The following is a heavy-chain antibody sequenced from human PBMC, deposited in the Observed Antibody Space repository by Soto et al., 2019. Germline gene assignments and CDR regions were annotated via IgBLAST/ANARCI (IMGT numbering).Heavy chain of an antibody. Sequence: PXETLSLTCPVSGSSISGNNYYWGRLRQPPGKGLEWIGSIFFSGSTQSNESLKSRVTLSGDTSKNQFSLKLSSVTAADTAVYYCARRNCGSDGMDVWGQGNTVTVSS. D-gene: IGHD7-27*01. CDR1: GSSISGNNYY. CDR3: ARRNCGSDGMDV. J-gene: IGHJ6*02. CDR2: IFFSGST. V-gene: IGHV4-39*01.